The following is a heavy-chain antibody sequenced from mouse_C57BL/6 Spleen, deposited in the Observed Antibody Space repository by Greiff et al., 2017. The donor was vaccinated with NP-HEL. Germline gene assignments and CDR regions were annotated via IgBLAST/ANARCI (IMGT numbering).Heavy chain of an antibody. CDR1: GYTFTEYT. CDR2: FYPGSGSI. D-gene: IGHD1-1*01. V-gene: IGHV1-62-2*01. CDR3: ARHEGGYYYGSSYAMDY. J-gene: IGHJ4*01. Sequence: VQLQQSGAELVKPGASVKLSCKASGYTFTEYTIHWVKQRSGQGLEWIGWFYPGSGSIKYNEKFKDKATLTADKSSSTVYMELSRLTSEDSAVYFCARHEGGYYYGSSYAMDYWGQGTSVTVSS.